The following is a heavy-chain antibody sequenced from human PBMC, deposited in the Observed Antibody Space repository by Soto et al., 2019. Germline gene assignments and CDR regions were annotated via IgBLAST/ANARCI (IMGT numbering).Heavy chain of an antibody. CDR3: DRSHGGSYGGLDC. J-gene: IGHJ4*02. CDR1: GCSISSGEYY. D-gene: IGHD1-26*01. V-gene: IGHV4-30-4*01. CDR2: IYYSGST. Sequence: QVQLQESGPGLVKPSQTLSLTCTVSGCSISSGEYYRSWIRQPPGKGLEWLGYIYYSGSTYYNPSIKRRVTITVETSKNQFSLKLSSVNADDTEVYYCDRSHGGSYGGLDCWGQGTLVTVSS.